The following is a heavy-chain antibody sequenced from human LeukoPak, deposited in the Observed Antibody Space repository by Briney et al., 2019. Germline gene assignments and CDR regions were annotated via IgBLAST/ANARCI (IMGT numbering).Heavy chain of an antibody. CDR2: ISSNGGST. D-gene: IGHD2-2*02. Sequence: GGSLRLSCAASGFTFSSYAMHWVRQAPGKGLEYVSAISSNGGSTYYANSVKGRFTIYRDNSKNTLYLQMGSLRAEDTAVYYCAKDLPKHCSSTSCYTGMVDVWGKGTTVTVSS. V-gene: IGHV3-64*01. CDR3: AKDLPKHCSSTSCYTGMVDV. J-gene: IGHJ6*04. CDR1: GFTFSSYA.